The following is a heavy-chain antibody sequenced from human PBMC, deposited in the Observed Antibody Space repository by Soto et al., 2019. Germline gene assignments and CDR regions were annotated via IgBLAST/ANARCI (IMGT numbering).Heavy chain of an antibody. J-gene: IGHJ6*02. CDR2: IIPIFGTA. Sequence: QVQLVQSGAEVKKPGSSVKVSCKASGGTFSSYANSWVRQAPGHGLEWMGGIIPIFGTANYAQKFQGRVTITADESTSTAYMELSSLRSEDTAVYYCARVSSGSYGMDVWGQGTTVTVSS. CDR3: ARVSSGSYGMDV. CDR1: GGTFSSYA. D-gene: IGHD1-26*01. V-gene: IGHV1-69*01.